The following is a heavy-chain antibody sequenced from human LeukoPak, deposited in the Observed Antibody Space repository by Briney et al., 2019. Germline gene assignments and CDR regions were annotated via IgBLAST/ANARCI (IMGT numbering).Heavy chain of an antibody. V-gene: IGHV4-59*08. CDR3: AGRVAGYYYGMDV. CDR1: GVSISSYY. Sequence: SETLSLTCTVSGVSISSYYWTWIRQPRGKGLEWIGYIYYSGSTNYNPSLKSRVTMSVDTSKNQFSLKLISVTAADTAVYYCAGRVAGYYYGMDVWGQGTTVTVSS. J-gene: IGHJ6*02. CDR2: IYYSGST.